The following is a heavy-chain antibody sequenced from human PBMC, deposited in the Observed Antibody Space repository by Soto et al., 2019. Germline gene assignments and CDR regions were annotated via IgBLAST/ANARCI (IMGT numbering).Heavy chain of an antibody. V-gene: IGHV1-69*01. CDR1: GGSFSTFA. CDR3: ARDHPLARGNNWFDP. CDR2: IIPIFNTA. J-gene: IGHJ5*02. D-gene: IGHD5-12*01. Sequence: QVQLVQSGAEVKKPGSSVKVSCKASGGSFSTFAISWVRQAPGQGLEWMGGIIPIFNTAKYKQKFQGRVTMIADESTSTAYMELRSLRSEDTAVYDCARDHPLARGNNWFDPWGQGTLVTVSA.